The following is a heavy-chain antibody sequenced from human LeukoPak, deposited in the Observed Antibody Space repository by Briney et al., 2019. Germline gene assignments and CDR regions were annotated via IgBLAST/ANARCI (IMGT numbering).Heavy chain of an antibody. V-gene: IGHV3-7*01. CDR3: LRSGGY. D-gene: IGHD1-26*01. CDR1: GFTFSSYG. J-gene: IGHJ4*02. Sequence: GGSLRLSCAASGFTFSSYGMHWVRQAPGKGLEWVANIKPDGSEKYFVDSVKGRFTISRDNAKNSLYLQMNSLRAEDTAVYYCLRSGGYWGQGTPVTVSS. CDR2: IKPDGSEK.